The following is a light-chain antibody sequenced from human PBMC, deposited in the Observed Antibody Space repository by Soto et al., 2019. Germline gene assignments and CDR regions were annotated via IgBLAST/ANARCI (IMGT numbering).Light chain of an antibody. CDR3: SSFTTSSTYV. Sequence: QSVLTQPASVSGSPGRSITISCTGTTSDVGGYDYVSWYQQHAGKAPRLLIYGVTNRPSGVSSRFSGSRSATSASLTISGLQAEDEADYFCSSFTTSSTYVFGTGTKVTVL. V-gene: IGLV2-14*03. CDR1: TSDVGGYDY. CDR2: GVT. J-gene: IGLJ1*01.